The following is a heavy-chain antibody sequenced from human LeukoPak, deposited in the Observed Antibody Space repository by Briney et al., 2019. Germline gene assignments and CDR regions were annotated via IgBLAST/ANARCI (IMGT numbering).Heavy chain of an antibody. CDR1: GFTFSSYA. CDR2: ISGSGGST. CDR3: ARIGYCSSTSCYFYYYGMDV. D-gene: IGHD2-2*01. Sequence: GGSLRLSCAASGFTFSSYAMSWVRQAPGKGLEWVSAISGSGGSTYYADSVKGRFTISRDNSKNTLYLQMNSLRAEDTAVCYCARIGYCSSTSCYFYYYGMDVWGQGTTVTVSS. V-gene: IGHV3-23*01. J-gene: IGHJ6*02.